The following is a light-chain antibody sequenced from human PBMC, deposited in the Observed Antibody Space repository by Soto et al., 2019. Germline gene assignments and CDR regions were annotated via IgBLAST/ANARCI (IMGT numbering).Light chain of an antibody. V-gene: IGLV2-14*01. CDR1: SSDVSDYRY. CDR2: EVD. J-gene: IGLJ1*01. CDR3: TSYTGDTTYV. Sequence: QSALTQPASVSGSPGQSITISCTAISSDVSDYRYVSWYQQHPGKVPKLIIYEVDNRPSGISNRFSGSRSGNTASLSISGLQAEDEADYYCTSYTGDTTYVFGTGTTVTVL.